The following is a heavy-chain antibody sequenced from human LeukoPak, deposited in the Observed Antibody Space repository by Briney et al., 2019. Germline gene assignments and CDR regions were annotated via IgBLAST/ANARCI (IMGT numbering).Heavy chain of an antibody. CDR1: GGSISSYY. D-gene: IGHD3-22*01. CDR3: ARGDYYDSSGYHDY. J-gene: IGHJ4*02. Sequence: SETLSLTCTVSGGSISSYYWSWIRPPPGKGLAWIGYIYYSGSTNYNPSLKNRVTISVDSSKNQFSLKLSSVTAADTAVYYCARGDYYDSSGYHDYWGQGTLVTVSS. V-gene: IGHV4-59*01. CDR2: IYYSGST.